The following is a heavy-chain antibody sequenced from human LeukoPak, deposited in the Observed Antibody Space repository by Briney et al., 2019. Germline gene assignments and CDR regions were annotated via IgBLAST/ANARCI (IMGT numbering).Heavy chain of an antibody. J-gene: IGHJ4*02. CDR1: GYTFTSYA. CDR3: ARVRHSSGWYDY. CDR2: INAGNGNT. Sequence: ASVKVSCKASGYTFTSYAMHWVRQAPGQRLEWMGWINAGNGNTKYSQKFQGRVTITRDTSASTAYMELGSLRSEDTAVYYCARVRHSSGWYDYWGQGTLVTVSS. D-gene: IGHD6-19*01. V-gene: IGHV1-3*01.